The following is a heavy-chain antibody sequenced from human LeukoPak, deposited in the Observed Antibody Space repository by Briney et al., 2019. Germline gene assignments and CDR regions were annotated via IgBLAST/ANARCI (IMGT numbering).Heavy chain of an antibody. Sequence: SETLSLTCTVSGGSISSSSYYWGWIRQPPGKGLEWIGSMYYSGSTYSNPSLKSRVTISGDTSKNQFSLKLSSVTAADTAVYYCARASTTYEFWSGPNWFDPWGQGTLVTVSS. CDR3: ARASTTYEFWSGPNWFDP. V-gene: IGHV4-39*07. CDR1: GGSISSSSYY. D-gene: IGHD3-3*01. CDR2: MYYSGST. J-gene: IGHJ5*02.